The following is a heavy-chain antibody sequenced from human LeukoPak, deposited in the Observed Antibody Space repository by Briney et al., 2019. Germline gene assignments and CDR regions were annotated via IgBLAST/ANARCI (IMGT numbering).Heavy chain of an antibody. Sequence: GASVKVSCKASGGTFSSYAISWVRQAPGQGLEWMGGIIPIFGTANYAQKFQGRVTITADESTSTAYMELSSLRSEDTAVYYCARSFVEGEMATSNGGIFDYWGQGTLVTVSS. V-gene: IGHV1-69*13. J-gene: IGHJ4*02. CDR2: IIPIFGTA. CDR3: ARSFVEGEMATSNGGIFDY. CDR1: GGTFSSYA. D-gene: IGHD5-24*01.